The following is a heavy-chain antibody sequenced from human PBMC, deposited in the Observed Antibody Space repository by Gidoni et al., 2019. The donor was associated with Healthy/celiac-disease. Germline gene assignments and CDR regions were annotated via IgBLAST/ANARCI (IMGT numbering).Heavy chain of an antibody. V-gene: IGHV3-7*04. J-gene: IGHJ4*02. CDR2: IKQDGSEK. CDR1: GFTFRSYW. D-gene: IGHD3-10*01. CDR3: ARDGIRFGEPQKGDY. Sequence: EVQLVESGEGLVQPGGSLRLSCAASGFTFRSYWMSWVRQAPGKGLEWVANIKQDGSEKFYVDSVKGRFTSSRDNAKNSLYLQRNSLRAEDTAVYYCARDGIRFGEPQKGDYWGQGTLVTVSS.